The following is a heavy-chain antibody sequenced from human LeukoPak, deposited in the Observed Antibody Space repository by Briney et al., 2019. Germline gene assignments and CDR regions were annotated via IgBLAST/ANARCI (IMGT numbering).Heavy chain of an antibody. V-gene: IGHV4-34*01. J-gene: IGHJ5*02. Sequence: PSETLSLTCAVYGGSFSGYYWSWIRQPPGKGLEWIGEINHSGSTNYNPSLKSRVTISVDTSKNQFSLKLSSVTAADTAVYYCARDASGYDLNWFDPWGQGTLVTVSS. CDR1: GGSFSGYY. D-gene: IGHD5-12*01. CDR3: ARDASGYDLNWFDP. CDR2: INHSGST.